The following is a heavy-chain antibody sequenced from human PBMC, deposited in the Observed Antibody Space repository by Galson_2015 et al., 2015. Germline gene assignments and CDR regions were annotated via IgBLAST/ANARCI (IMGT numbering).Heavy chain of an antibody. CDR3: ARDLSANNPVAAAWGHFY. Sequence: SLRLSCAASGFTFSSYGMHWVRQAPGKGLEWVAVISYDGSNKYYADSVKGRFTISRDNSKNTLYLQMNSLRAEDTAVYYCARDLSANNPVAAAWGHFYWGQGTLVTVSS. V-gene: IGHV3-30*03. J-gene: IGHJ4*02. D-gene: IGHD6-19*01. CDR1: GFTFSSYG. CDR2: ISYDGSNK.